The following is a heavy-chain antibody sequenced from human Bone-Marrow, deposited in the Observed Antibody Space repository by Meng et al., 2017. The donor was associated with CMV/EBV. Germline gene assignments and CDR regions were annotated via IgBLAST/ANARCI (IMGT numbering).Heavy chain of an antibody. J-gene: IGHJ6*01. CDR1: GFTFSSYA. D-gene: IGHD6-6*01. CDR2: ISYDGSNK. CDR3: ARGPLGYSSSPYYYGMDV. V-gene: IGHV3-30*04. Sequence: GESLKISCAASGFTFSSYAMHWVRQAPGKGLEWVAVISYDGSNKYYADSVKGRFTISRDNSKNTLYLQMNSLRAEDTAVYYCARGPLGYSSSPYYYGMDVWGPRTTVPVSS.